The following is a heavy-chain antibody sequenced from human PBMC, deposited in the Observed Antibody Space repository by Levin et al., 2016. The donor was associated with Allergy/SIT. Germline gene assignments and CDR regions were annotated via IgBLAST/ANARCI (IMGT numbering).Heavy chain of an antibody. CDR3: ARETGPTYCSSTSCYGAFDI. D-gene: IGHD2-2*01. J-gene: IGHJ3*02. V-gene: IGHV1-69*01. Sequence: WVRQAPGQGLEWMGGIIPIFGTANYAQKFQGRVTITADESTSTAYMELSSLRSEDTAVYYCARETGPTYCSSTSCYGAFDIWGQGTMVTVSS. CDR2: IIPIFGTA.